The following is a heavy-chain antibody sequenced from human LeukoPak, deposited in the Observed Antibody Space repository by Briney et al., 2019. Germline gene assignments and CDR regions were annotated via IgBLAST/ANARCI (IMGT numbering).Heavy chain of an antibody. D-gene: IGHD2-2*02. V-gene: IGHV1-2*02. Sequence: GASVKVSCKASGYTFTHYYMNWVRQAPGQGLEWMGWINPNSGGTNYAQKFQGRVTMTRDTSISTAYMELSRLRSDDTAVYYCARCPYCSSTSCYNRAFDIWGQGTMVTVSS. CDR1: GYTFTHYY. CDR2: INPNSGGT. J-gene: IGHJ3*02. CDR3: ARCPYCSSTSCYNRAFDI.